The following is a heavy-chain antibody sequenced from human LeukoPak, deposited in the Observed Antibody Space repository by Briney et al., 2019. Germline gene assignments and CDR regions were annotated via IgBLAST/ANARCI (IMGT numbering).Heavy chain of an antibody. CDR3: ARVPPHDAFDI. J-gene: IGHJ3*02. CDR1: GYTFTSYD. Sequence: ASVKVSCKASGYTFTSYDINWVRQATGQGLEWMGWMNPNSGNTGYAQKFQGRVTITRNTSISTAYMELSSLRSEDTAVYYCARVPPHDAFDIWGQGTMVTVSS. V-gene: IGHV1-8*03. CDR2: MNPNSGNT.